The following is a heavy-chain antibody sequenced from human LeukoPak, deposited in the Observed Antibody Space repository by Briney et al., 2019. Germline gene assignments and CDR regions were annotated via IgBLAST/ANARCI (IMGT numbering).Heavy chain of an antibody. CDR2: ISQSGSI. J-gene: IGHJ4*02. CDR3: ASGDYVWGSYRYMALDY. CDR1: GGSFSEYY. V-gene: IGHV4-34*01. D-gene: IGHD3-16*02. Sequence: SETLSLTCAVYGGSFSEYYWSWIRQSPGKGLEWIAEISQSGSINYNPSLKSRVTISVDTSKNQFSLKLSSVTAADTAVYYCASGDYVWGSYRYMALDYWGQGTLVTVSS.